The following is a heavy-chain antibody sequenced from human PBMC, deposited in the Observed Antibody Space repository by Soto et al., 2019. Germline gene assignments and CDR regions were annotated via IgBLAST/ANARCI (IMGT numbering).Heavy chain of an antibody. CDR3: ARSQGSSTSLEIYYYYYYGMDV. CDR1: GGTFSSYA. Sequence: QVQLVQSGAEVKKPGSSVKVSCKASGGTFSSYAISWVRQAPGQGLEWMGGIIPISGTANYAQKFQGRVTITADESTSTAYIELSSLRSEDTAVYYGARSQGSSTSLEIYYYYYYGMDVWGQGTTVTVSS. J-gene: IGHJ6*02. V-gene: IGHV1-69*01. D-gene: IGHD2-2*01. CDR2: IIPISGTA.